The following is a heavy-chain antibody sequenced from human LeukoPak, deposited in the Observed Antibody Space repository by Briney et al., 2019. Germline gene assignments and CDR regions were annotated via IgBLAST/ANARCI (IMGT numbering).Heavy chain of an antibody. CDR2: INPNSGGT. V-gene: IGHV1-2*02. Sequence: ASVKVSCEASGYTFTGYYMHWGRQSPGQGLEWMRWINPNSGGTNYAQKFQGRVTMTRDTSISTAYMELSRLRSDDTAVYYCATTMVLHYYGMDVWGQGTTVTVSS. D-gene: IGHD4/OR15-4a*01. J-gene: IGHJ6*02. CDR1: GYTFTGYY. CDR3: ATTMVLHYYGMDV.